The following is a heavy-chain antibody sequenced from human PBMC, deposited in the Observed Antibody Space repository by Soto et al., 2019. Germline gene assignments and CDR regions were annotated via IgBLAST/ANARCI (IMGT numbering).Heavy chain of an antibody. D-gene: IGHD3-10*01. V-gene: IGHV3-23*01. CDR1: GFTFSSYA. CDR3: AIKSMYYLLSGSAY. J-gene: IGHJ4*02. CDR2: ISGSGGST. Sequence: PGGSLRLSCAASGFTFSSYAMSWVRQAPGKGLEWVSAISGSGGSTYYADSVKGRFTISRDNSKNTLYLQMNSLRAEDTAVYYCAIKSMYYLLSGSAYWGQGTLVTVSS.